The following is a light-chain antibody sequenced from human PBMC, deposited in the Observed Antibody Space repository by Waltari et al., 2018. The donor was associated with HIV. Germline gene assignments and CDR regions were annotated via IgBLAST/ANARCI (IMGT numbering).Light chain of an antibody. V-gene: IGKV1-39*01. CDR2: AAS. CDR3: QQSYSIPIT. J-gene: IGKJ5*01. CDR1: QSISSY. Sequence: DIQMTQSPSSLSASVGDRVTLTCRASQSISSYLNWYQQKPGKAPKLLIYAASSLQSGVPSRFSGSGSGTDFTLTINSLQAEDFATYYCQQSYSIPITFGQGTRLEIK.